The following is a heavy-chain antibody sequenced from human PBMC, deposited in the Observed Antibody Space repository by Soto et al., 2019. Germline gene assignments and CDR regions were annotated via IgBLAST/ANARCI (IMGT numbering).Heavy chain of an antibody. Sequence: GASVKVSCKASGGTFSSYAISWVRQAPGQGLEWMGGIIPIFGTANYAQKFQGRVTTTADESTSTAYMELSSLRSEDTAVYYCARGRGRYRELYYYYYYGMDVWGQGTTVTVSS. CDR3: ARGRGRYRELYYYYYYGMDV. J-gene: IGHJ6*02. CDR2: IIPIFGTA. V-gene: IGHV1-69*13. D-gene: IGHD3-10*01. CDR1: GGTFSSYA.